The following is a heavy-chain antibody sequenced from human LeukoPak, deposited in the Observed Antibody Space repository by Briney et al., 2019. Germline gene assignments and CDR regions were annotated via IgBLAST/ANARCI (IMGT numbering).Heavy chain of an antibody. V-gene: IGHV1-2*02. CDR1: GYTFTGYY. CDR3: ARDHGPDMIYYYGMDV. D-gene: IGHD3-16*01. CDR2: INPNSGGT. J-gene: IGHJ6*02. Sequence: GASVKVSCKASGYTFTGYYMHWVRQAPGQGLEWMGWINPNSGGTNYAQKFQGRVTMTRDTSISTAYMELSRLRSDDTAVYYCARDHGPDMIYYYGMDVWGQGTTVTVSS.